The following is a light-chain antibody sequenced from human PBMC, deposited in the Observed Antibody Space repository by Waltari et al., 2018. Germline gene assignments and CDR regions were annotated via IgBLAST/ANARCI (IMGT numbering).Light chain of an antibody. CDR2: DVS. V-gene: IGLV2-14*03. CDR1: SSDVGSKNH. CDR3: SSYTTSSTLV. J-gene: IGLJ7*01. Sequence: QSALTQPASVSGSPGQSITISCTGTSSDVGSKNHVPWYQHHPRKAPKLMFYDVSNRPSGVSNRFSGSKSGNTASLTISGLQAEDEADYYCSSYTTSSTLVFGGGTQLTVL.